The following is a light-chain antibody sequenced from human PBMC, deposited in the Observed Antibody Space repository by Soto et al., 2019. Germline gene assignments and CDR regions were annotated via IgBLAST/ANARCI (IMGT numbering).Light chain of an antibody. CDR1: QSVSRY. CDR3: QQRSNSPLT. V-gene: IGKV3-11*01. Sequence: EIVLTQSPATLSLSPGERATLSCRASQSVSRYLAWYQQKPGQAPRLLIYDASNRATGIPARFSGSGSGTDFTLTISSLEPEDFVVYYCQQRSNSPLTFGGGTKVVNK. CDR2: DAS. J-gene: IGKJ4*01.